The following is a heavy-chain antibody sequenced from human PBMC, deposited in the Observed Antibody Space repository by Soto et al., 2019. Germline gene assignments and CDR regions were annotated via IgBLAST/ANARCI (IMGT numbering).Heavy chain of an antibody. CDR3: ARAMGGDSYYYGMDV. J-gene: IGHJ6*02. D-gene: IGHD3-10*01. CDR2: IYYSGST. Sequence: PSETLSLTCTVSGGSISSYYWSWIRQPPGKGLEWIGYIYYSGSTNYNPSLRSRVTISVDTSKNQFSLKLSSVTAADTAVYYCARAMGGDSYYYGMDVWGQGTTVTVSS. V-gene: IGHV4-59*01. CDR1: GGSISSYY.